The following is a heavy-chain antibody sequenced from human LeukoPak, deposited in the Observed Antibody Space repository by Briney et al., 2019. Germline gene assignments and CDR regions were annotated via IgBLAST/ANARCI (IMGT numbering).Heavy chain of an antibody. CDR1: GGSISSYY. CDR3: ARDRGDYGGPGGYFDY. Sequence: SETLSLTCSVSGGSISSYYWSCMRQPPGKGLVGIVYIYYNWSTNYNPSLQSPVTISVDTSKNQSYLTLSSVTAADTAVYYCARDRGDYGGPGGYFDYWGQGTLVTVSS. CDR2: IYYNWST. V-gene: IGHV4-59*12. J-gene: IGHJ4*02. D-gene: IGHD4-23*01.